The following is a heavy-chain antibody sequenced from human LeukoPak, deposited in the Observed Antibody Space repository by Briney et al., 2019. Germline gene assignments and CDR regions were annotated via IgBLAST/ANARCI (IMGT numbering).Heavy chain of an antibody. D-gene: IGHD6-19*01. Sequence: SETLSLTCTVSGGSISSSSYYWGWIRQPPGKGLEWIGSIYYSGSTYYNPSLKSRVTISVDTSKNQFSLKLSSVTAADTVVYYCARQGSSGLWHYYYMDVWGKGTTVTVSS. J-gene: IGHJ6*03. V-gene: IGHV4-39*01. CDR3: ARQGSSGLWHYYYMDV. CDR1: GGSISSSSYY. CDR2: IYYSGST.